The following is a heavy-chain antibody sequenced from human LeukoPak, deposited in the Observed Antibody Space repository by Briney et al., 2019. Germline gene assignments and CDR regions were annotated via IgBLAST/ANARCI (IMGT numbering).Heavy chain of an antibody. J-gene: IGHJ3*02. CDR2: IYYSGST. CDR1: GGSISGYY. Sequence: SETLSLTCTVSGGSISGYYWSWIRQSPGEGLVWMGYIYYSGSTNYNPSLKSRVTISLDMSKNQFSLKLSSVTAADTALYYCARHFTYYYDSSGYPRDAFDIRGKGTVVTVSS. V-gene: IGHV4-59*08. D-gene: IGHD3-22*01. CDR3: ARHFTYYYDSSGYPRDAFDI.